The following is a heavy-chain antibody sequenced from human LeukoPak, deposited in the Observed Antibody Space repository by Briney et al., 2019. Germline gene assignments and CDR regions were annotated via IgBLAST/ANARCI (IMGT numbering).Heavy chain of an antibody. Sequence: SETLSLTCAVYGGSFSGYYWSWIRQPPGKGLEWIGEINHSGSTNYNPSLKSRVTISVGTSKNQFSLKLSSVTAADTAVYYCARGRHESSRQQPLYFDYWGQGTLVTVSS. CDR1: GGSFSGYY. CDR3: ARGRHESSRQQPLYFDY. J-gene: IGHJ4*02. V-gene: IGHV4-34*01. D-gene: IGHD6-13*01. CDR2: INHSGST.